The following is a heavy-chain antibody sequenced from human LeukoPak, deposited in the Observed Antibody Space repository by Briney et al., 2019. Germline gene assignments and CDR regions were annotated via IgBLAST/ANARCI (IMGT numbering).Heavy chain of an antibody. CDR2: ISSNDVYI. CDR1: GFTFTDYN. J-gene: IGHJ6*03. V-gene: IGHV3-21*06. D-gene: IGHD1-26*01. Sequence: GGSLRLSCAASGFTFTDYNLNWVRQAPGKGLEWVSSISSNDVYIYYADSVQGRFTVSRDNARNSLYLQMNSLRVDDTAVYYCARDGSGSYIPMDVWGKGTTVTISS. CDR3: ARDGSGSYIPMDV.